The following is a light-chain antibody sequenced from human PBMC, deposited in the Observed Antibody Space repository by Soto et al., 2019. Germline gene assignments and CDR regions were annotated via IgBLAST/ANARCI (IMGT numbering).Light chain of an antibody. CDR2: DVS. Sequence: QSALTQPASVSGSPGQSITISCTGTSSDVGGYNYVSWYQQHPGNAPKLIIYDVSDRPSGVSNRFSGSKSGNAASLTISGLQAEDEADYYCSSYASSSTLYVFGTGTQLTVL. CDR1: SSDVGGYNY. CDR3: SSYASSSTLYV. J-gene: IGLJ1*01. V-gene: IGLV2-14*01.